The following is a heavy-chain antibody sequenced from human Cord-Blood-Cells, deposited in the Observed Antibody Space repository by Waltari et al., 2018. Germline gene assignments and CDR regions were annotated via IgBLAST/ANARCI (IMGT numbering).Heavy chain of an antibody. Sequence: QVQLVESGGGVVQPGRSLRLSCAASGFTFSSYGMHWVRQAPGKGLEWVAVISYDGSNKYYADSVKGRFTISRDNSKNTLYLQMNSLRAEDTAVYYCAKTGGGSGSYFDYWGQGTLVTVSS. CDR2: ISYDGSNK. D-gene: IGHD3-10*01. CDR3: AKTGGGSGSYFDY. CDR1: GFTFSSYG. J-gene: IGHJ4*02. V-gene: IGHV3-30*18.